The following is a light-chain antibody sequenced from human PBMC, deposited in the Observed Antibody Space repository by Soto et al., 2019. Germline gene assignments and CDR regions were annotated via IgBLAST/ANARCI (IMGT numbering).Light chain of an antibody. Sequence: EFVLTQSPGTLSLSPGERATLSCRASQSVSSSYLAWYQQKPGQAPRLLIYGASSRATGIPDRFSGSGSETDFTLTISRLEPEDFAVFYCQQYGSSPWTFGQGTKVEIK. CDR2: GAS. V-gene: IGKV3-20*01. J-gene: IGKJ1*01. CDR1: QSVSSSY. CDR3: QQYGSSPWT.